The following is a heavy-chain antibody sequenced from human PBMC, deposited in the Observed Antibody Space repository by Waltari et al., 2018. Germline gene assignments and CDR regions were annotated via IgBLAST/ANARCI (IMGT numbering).Heavy chain of an antibody. V-gene: IGHV4-59*01. CDR2: IYYSGST. CDR3: AREGIAVV. CDR1: GGSISSYY. D-gene: IGHD6-19*01. Sequence: QVQLPESGPGLVKPSETLSLTCTVSGGSISSYYWSWIRQPPGKGLEWIGYIYYSGSTNYNPSLKSRVTISVDTSKNQFSLKLSSVTAADTAVYYCAREGIAVVWGQGTLVTVSS. J-gene: IGHJ4*02.